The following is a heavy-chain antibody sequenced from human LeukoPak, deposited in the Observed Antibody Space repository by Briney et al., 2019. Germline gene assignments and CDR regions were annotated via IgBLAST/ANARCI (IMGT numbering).Heavy chain of an antibody. CDR1: GGSFSGYY. CDR3: ARAPGYSSSWYGFDWFDP. CDR2: INHSGST. Sequence: SETLSLTCAVYGGSFSGYYWSWIRQPPGKGLEWIGEINHSGSTNYNPSLKSRATISVDTSKNQFSLKLSSVTAADTAVYYCARAPGYSSSWYGFDWFDPWGQGTLVTVSS. D-gene: IGHD6-13*01. V-gene: IGHV4-34*01. J-gene: IGHJ5*02.